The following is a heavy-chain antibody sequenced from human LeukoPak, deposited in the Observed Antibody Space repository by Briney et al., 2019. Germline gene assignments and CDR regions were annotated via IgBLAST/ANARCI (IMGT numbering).Heavy chain of an antibody. Sequence: GGSLRLSCAASGFTVSSNYMSWVRQAPGKGLEWVSVIYSGGSTCYADSVKGRFTISRDNSKSTLYLQMNSLRAEDTAVYYCARARAAAGTWFADYYYCMDVWGQGTTVTVSS. CDR2: IYSGGST. J-gene: IGHJ6*02. CDR1: GFTVSSNY. CDR3: ARARAAAGTWFADYYYCMDV. D-gene: IGHD6-13*01. V-gene: IGHV3-66*01.